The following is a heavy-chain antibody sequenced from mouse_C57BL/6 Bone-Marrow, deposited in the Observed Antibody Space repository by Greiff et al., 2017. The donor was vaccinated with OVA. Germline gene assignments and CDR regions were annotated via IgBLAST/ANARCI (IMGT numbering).Heavy chain of an antibody. J-gene: IGHJ4*01. D-gene: IGHD2-2*01. CDR2: IWSDGST. CDR1: GFSLTSYG. CDR3: ASYGYSYYYAMDY. V-gene: IGHV2-6*03. Sequence: VKVEESGPGLVAPSQSLSITCTVSGFSLTSYGVHWVRQPPGKGLEWLVVIWSDGSTTYNSALKSRLSISKDNSKSQVFLKMNSLQTDDTAMYYCASYGYSYYYAMDYWGQGTSVTVSS.